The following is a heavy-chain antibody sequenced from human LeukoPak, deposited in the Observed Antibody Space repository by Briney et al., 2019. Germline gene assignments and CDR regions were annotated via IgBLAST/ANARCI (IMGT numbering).Heavy chain of an antibody. V-gene: IGHV1-69-2*01. D-gene: IGHD7-27*01. CDR3: ATRLGGRGGFYFDY. Sequence: ASVKVSCKVSGYTFTDYYMHWVQQAPGKGLEWMGLVDPEDGETIYAEKFQGRVTITADTSTDTAYMDLSSLRSEDTAVYYGATRLGGRGGFYFDYWGPGTLVTVSS. CDR1: GYTFTDYY. J-gene: IGHJ4*02. CDR2: VDPEDGET.